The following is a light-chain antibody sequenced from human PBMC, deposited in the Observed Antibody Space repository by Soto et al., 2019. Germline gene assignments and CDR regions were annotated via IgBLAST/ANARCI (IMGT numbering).Light chain of an antibody. CDR1: QSISSW. V-gene: IGKV3-20*01. CDR2: AAS. J-gene: IGKJ1*01. CDR3: QQYGSSPWT. Sequence: TQSPSTLSAFVGYRVTITCRASQSISSWLAWYQQKPGQAPRLLIYAASRRATGIPDRFSGSGSGTDFTLTISRLEPEDFAVYYCQQYGSSPWTFGQGTKVDIK.